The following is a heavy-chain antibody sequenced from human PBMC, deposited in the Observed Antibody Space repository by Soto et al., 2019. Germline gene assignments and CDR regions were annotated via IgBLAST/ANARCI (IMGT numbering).Heavy chain of an antibody. CDR1: GFSLSSSGVG. CDR2: IYWDDDK. V-gene: IGHV2-5*02. J-gene: IGHJ4*02. Sequence: QITLKESGPTLVKPTQTLTLTCTFSGFSLSSSGVGVGWIRQPPGKALEWLALIYWDDDKRYSPSLNNRLTITKDTSKNQVVLRMTNMDPVDTATYDCAHRAGNGDYEGMRYFDYWGQGTLVTVSS. CDR3: AHRAGNGDYEGMRYFDY. D-gene: IGHD4-17*01.